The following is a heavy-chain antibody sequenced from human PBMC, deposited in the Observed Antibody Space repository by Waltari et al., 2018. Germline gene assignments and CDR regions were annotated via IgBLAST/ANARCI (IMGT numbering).Heavy chain of an antibody. CDR1: GGSISSSSYY. V-gene: IGHV4-39*07. CDR2: IYYSGST. J-gene: IGHJ3*02. CDR3: ARGDAFDI. Sequence: QLQLQESGPGLVKPSETLSLTCTVSGGSISSSSYYWGWINQPPGKGLEWIGSIYYSGSTYYNPSLKSRVTISVDTSKNQFSLKLSSVTAADTAVYYCARGDAFDIWGQGTMVTVSS.